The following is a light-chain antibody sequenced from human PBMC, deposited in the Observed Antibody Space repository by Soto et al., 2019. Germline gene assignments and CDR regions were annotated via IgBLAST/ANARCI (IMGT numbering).Light chain of an antibody. CDR2: SAS. J-gene: IGKJ3*01. V-gene: IGKV1-27*01. CDR3: QEHYSGPPIA. Sequence: DIQMTQSPSSLSASVGDRVTITCRASQGIDHYLAWYQQKPGKVPNLLIYSASTLQSGVPSRFSGSGSGTDFTLPITGLQPEDVATYYCQEHYSGPPIAFAHGTKVDV. CDR1: QGIDHY.